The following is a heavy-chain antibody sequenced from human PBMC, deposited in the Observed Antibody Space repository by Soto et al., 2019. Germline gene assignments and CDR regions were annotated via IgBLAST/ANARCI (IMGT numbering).Heavy chain of an antibody. CDR1: GYRFASCS. V-gene: IGHV1-18*01. D-gene: IGHD5-12*01. Sequence: ASAKRACKACGYRFASCSRRWVRQAPGQGLEWMGWVSGYNGNTNYAQKLQGRVTMTTDTSTSTAYMELRSLRSDDTAVYYCARDVATTEYDFDFWGQGTLVTVSS. CDR2: VSGYNGNT. J-gene: IGHJ4*02. CDR3: ARDVATTEYDFDF.